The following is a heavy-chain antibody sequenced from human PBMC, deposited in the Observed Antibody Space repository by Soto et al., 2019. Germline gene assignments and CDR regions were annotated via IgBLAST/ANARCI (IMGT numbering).Heavy chain of an antibody. J-gene: IGHJ4*02. Sequence: DVQLLDSGGDWVQPGGSLRLSCAASGFIFSNYAMSWVRQAPGKGLEWVSSITSSGSGTNYADSVKGRFTISRDNSMSTLFLQMRSLRAEDTAIYYCVKSPASIKTFDYWGQGTLVTVSS. CDR2: ITSSGSGT. D-gene: IGHD2-2*01. V-gene: IGHV3-23*01. CDR1: GFIFSNYA. CDR3: VKSPASIKTFDY.